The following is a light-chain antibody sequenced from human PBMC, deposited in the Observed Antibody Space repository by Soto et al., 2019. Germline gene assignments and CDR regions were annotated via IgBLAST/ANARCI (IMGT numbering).Light chain of an antibody. V-gene: IGKV1-8*01. CDR3: QYLNSFPLT. CDR1: QGISSY. Sequence: AIRMTQSPSSLSASTGDRVTITCRASQGISSYLAWYQQKPGKAPKLLIYAASTLQSGVPSRFSGSGSGTDFTLTISCLKSEDFATYYCQYLNSFPLTLGGGTKVDIK. J-gene: IGKJ4*01. CDR2: AAS.